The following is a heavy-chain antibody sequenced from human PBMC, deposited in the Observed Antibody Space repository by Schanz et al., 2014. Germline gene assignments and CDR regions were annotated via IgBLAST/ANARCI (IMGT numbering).Heavy chain of an antibody. Sequence: EVQLLESGGGLVQPGGSLRLSCAASGFTFNDYWMHWVRQAPGKGLVWVSRINSDGRSTNYADSVKGRFTISRDTSKSTLYLQMNRLRAEDTAVYHCAARSRGLTFYFDSWGQGTLVTVSS. CDR2: INSDGRST. CDR1: GFTFNDYW. D-gene: IGHD3-10*01. V-gene: IGHV3-74*02. CDR3: AARSRGLTFYFDS. J-gene: IGHJ4*02.